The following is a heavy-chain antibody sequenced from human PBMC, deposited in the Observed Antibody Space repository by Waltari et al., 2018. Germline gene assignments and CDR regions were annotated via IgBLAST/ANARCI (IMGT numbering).Heavy chain of an antibody. D-gene: IGHD1-26*01. J-gene: IGHJ1*01. V-gene: IGHV4-4*02. Sequence: QVQLQQSGPGLVEPSGPLSLTCTVSRDSMNSHSWWSWVRQSPAKGLEWIGQIHRSGRTNYNPSFESRVTISADTSNNHFSLRLTSTTAADTAMYYCARDRGIGLFLDSWGQGTLVTVSP. CDR2: IHRSGRT. CDR1: RDSMNSHSW. CDR3: ARDRGIGLFLDS.